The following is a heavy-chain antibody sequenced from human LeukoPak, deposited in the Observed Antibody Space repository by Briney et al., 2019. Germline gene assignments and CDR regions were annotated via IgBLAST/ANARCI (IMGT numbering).Heavy chain of an antibody. CDR3: AGSLSYYGSGSYQFYYGMDV. V-gene: IGHV1-69*04. CDR2: IIAILGIA. D-gene: IGHD3-10*01. CDR1: GGTFSSYA. Sequence: SVKVSCKASGGTFSSYAISWVRQAPGQGLEWMGRIIAILGIANYAQKFQGRVTITADKSTSTAYMELSSLRSEDTAVYYCAGSLSYYGSGSYQFYYGMDVWGQGTTVTVPS. J-gene: IGHJ6*02.